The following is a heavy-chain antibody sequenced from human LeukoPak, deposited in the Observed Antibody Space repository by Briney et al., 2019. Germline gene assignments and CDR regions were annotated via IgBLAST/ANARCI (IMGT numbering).Heavy chain of an antibody. D-gene: IGHD3-22*01. CDR3: ARYYYDSSGSAFDI. J-gene: IGHJ3*02. Sequence: PSETLSLTCTVSGVSISSYYWSWIRQPPGKGLEWIGYIYYSGSTNYNPSLKSRVTISVDTSKNQFSLKLSSVTAADTAVYYCARYYYDSSGSAFDIWGQGTMVTVSS. CDR2: IYYSGST. CDR1: GVSISSYY. V-gene: IGHV4-59*01.